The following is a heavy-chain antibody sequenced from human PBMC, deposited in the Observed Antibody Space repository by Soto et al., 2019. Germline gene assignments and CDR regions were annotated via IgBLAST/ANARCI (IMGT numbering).Heavy chain of an antibody. Sequence: QVQLVQSGAEVKKPGASVRISCKASGYRLPTHTIHWVRQAPGHRLEWMGWINAATGHTKYSQNFQNRVTISSDTSASTVYMKLTGLTSDDTAIYYWARANGNYDWGPNDYWGQGTLVTVSS. CDR1: GYRLPTHT. CDR2: INAATGHT. V-gene: IGHV1-3*01. J-gene: IGHJ4*02. CDR3: ARANGNYDWGPNDY. D-gene: IGHD1-7*01.